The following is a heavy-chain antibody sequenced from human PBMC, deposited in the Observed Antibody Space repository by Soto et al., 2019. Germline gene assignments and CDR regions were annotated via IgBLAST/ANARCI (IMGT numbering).Heavy chain of an antibody. J-gene: IGHJ6*02. V-gene: IGHV4-34*01. D-gene: IGHD3-10*01. Sequence: SETLSLTCDVSGASFSGYHWNWIRQPPGKGLEWIGEINYSGYSNYKPSLASRVTISVDTSKKVVSLRLTSVTAANAAVYYCARRRRGIKMVRETYEMHVWGQGTPATVSS. CDR1: GASFSGYH. CDR3: ARRRRGIKMVRETYEMHV. CDR2: INYSGYS.